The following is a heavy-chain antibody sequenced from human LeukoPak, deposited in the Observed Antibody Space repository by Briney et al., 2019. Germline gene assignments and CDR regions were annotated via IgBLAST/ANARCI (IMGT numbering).Heavy chain of an antibody. J-gene: IGHJ4*02. V-gene: IGHV3-23*01. CDR3: AKDGTGIQLRFVY. Sequence: GGSLRLSCAASGFTFSTYVMTWVRQAPGKGLEWFSAISGSGGSKYYADFVKGRFTISIDNSTNTLYLQMGGLRAEDTAIYYCAKDGTGIQLRFVYWGQGTLVTVSS. CDR2: ISGSGGSK. CDR1: GFTFSTYV. D-gene: IGHD5-18*01.